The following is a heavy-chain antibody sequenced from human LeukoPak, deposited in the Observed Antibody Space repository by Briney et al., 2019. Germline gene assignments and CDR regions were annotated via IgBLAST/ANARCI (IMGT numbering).Heavy chain of an antibody. CDR3: AKVTGSGI. V-gene: IGHV3-23*01. CDR2: ISGGGSTT. Sequence: PGGSLRLSCAASGFTFGSYAMSWVRQAPGKGLEWVSAISGGGSTTYYADSVKGRFTISRDNSKNTLYLQMNSLRAEDTAVYYCAKVTGSGIWGQGTLVIVSS. D-gene: IGHD3-10*01. CDR1: GFTFGSYA. J-gene: IGHJ4*02.